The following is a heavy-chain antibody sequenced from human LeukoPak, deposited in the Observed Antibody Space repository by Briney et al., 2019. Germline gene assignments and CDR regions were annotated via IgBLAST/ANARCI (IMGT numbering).Heavy chain of an antibody. CDR2: VHLSGTS. V-gene: IGHV4-4*02. D-gene: IGHD1-26*01. CDR3: ARESGAFSPFGF. J-gene: IGHJ4*02. Sequence: TSETLSLTCAVSGGSILTTNWWSWVRQPRGKGLEWIGEVHLSGTSNYNPSLKSRVSMSIDKSKNQLSLKLTSVTAADTAMYYCARESGAFSPFGFWGQGTLVTVSS. CDR1: GGSILTTNW.